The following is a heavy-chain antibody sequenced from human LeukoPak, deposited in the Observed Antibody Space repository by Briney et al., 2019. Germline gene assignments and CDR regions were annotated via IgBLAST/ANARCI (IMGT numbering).Heavy chain of an antibody. J-gene: IGHJ6*03. Sequence: SETLSLTCTVSGGSISSYYWSWIRQPPGKGLEWIGYTYYSGSTNYNPSLKSRVTISVDTSKNQFSLKLSSVTAADTAVYHCALGSVPATYYYYYMDVWGKGTTVTVSS. CDR1: GGSISSYY. D-gene: IGHD2-2*01. CDR3: ALGSVPATYYYYYMDV. V-gene: IGHV4-59*01. CDR2: TYYSGST.